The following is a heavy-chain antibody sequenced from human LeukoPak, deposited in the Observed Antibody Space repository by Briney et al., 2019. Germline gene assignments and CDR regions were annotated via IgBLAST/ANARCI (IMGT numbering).Heavy chain of an antibody. Sequence: GGSLRLSCAASGFTFSDYYMSWIRQAPGKGLEWVSYISSSGSTIYYADSVKGRFTISRDNAKNSLYLQMNSLRAEDTAVYYCARDLGGQGVLILTPYYFDYWGQGTLVTVSS. J-gene: IGHJ4*02. CDR3: ARDLGGQGVLILTPYYFDY. D-gene: IGHD3-9*01. CDR2: ISSSGSTI. CDR1: GFTFSDYY. V-gene: IGHV3-11*04.